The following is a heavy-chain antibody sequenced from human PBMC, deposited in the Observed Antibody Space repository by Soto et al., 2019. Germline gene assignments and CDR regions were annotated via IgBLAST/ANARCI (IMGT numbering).Heavy chain of an antibody. CDR1: GGTFSSYA. Sequence: ASVKVSCKASGGTFSSYAISWVRQAPGQGLEWMGGITPIFGTANYAQKFQGRVTITADKSTSTAYMELSSLRSEDTAVYYCARDAIVVVPAAISRNWFDPWGQGTLVTVSS. D-gene: IGHD2-2*01. CDR3: ARDAIVVVPAAISRNWFDP. CDR2: ITPIFGTA. V-gene: IGHV1-69*06. J-gene: IGHJ5*02.